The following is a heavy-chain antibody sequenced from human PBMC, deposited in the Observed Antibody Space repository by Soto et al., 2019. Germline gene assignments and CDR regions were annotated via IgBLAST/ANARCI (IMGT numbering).Heavy chain of an antibody. CDR3: ARQAYSGYDYFDY. J-gene: IGHJ4*02. V-gene: IGHV4-31*03. CDR2: IYYSGST. D-gene: IGHD5-12*01. Sequence: LSETLSLTCTVSGGSISSGGYYWSWIRQHPGKGLEWIGYIYYSGSTCYNPSLKSRVTISVDTSKNQFSLKLSSVTAADTAVYYCARQAYSGYDYFDYWGQGTLVTVSS. CDR1: GGSISSGGYY.